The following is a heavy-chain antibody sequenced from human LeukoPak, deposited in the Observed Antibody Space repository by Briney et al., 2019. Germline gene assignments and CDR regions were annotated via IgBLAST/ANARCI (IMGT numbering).Heavy chain of an antibody. D-gene: IGHD3-10*01. Sequence: VASVKVSCKASGYTFTGYYMHWVRQAPGQGLEWMGWISPNSGGTNYAQKFQGWVTMTRDTSISTAYMELSRLRSDDTAVYYCARERRPLGVRGVIRWFDPWGQGTLVTVSS. CDR2: ISPNSGGT. J-gene: IGHJ5*02. CDR3: ARERRPLGVRGVIRWFDP. V-gene: IGHV1-2*04. CDR1: GYTFTGYY.